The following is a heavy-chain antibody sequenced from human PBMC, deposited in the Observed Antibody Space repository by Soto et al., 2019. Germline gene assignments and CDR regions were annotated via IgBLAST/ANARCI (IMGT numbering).Heavy chain of an antibody. CDR2: ACHNGLT. Sequence: SETLSLTCAVSGDSVTGNGWWSFVRQPPGKGRECIGEACHNGLTYYNPSLKSRVSMSVDTSKNEFSLKLTSLTAADTAIYYCARAAAVPGESDRFDYWGQGTLVTVPA. D-gene: IGHD6-19*01. J-gene: IGHJ4*02. CDR1: GDSVTGNGW. CDR3: ARAAAVPGESDRFDY. V-gene: IGHV4-4*02.